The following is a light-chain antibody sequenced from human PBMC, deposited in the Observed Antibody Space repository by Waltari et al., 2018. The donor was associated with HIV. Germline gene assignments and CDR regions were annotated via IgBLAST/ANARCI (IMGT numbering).Light chain of an antibody. CDR1: RLDVGLYPL. CDR3: CSYAGDGILYV. Sequence: QSALSQPASVSGSPGQSVTVSCSGTRLDVGLYPLISSYQHHPGKGPKLLVHEIKKRPSGVSDRFSGSRSGNTAFLTISGLQPDDEASYFCCSYAGDGILYVCGSGTTVTVL. V-gene: IGLV2-23*02. CDR2: EIK. J-gene: IGLJ6*01.